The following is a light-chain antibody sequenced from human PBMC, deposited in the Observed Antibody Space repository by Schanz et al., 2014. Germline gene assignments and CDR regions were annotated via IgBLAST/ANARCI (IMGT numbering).Light chain of an antibody. Sequence: QSVLTQPPSVSAAPGQKVTISCSGSSSEIGDNYVSWYQHLPGTAPKVLIYDNHYRPSGIPDRFSGSKSGTSATLDITGLQTGDEADYYCGTWDSSLSGVVFGGGTKLTVL. CDR3: GTWDSSLSGVV. J-gene: IGLJ2*01. V-gene: IGLV1-51*01. CDR2: DNH. CDR1: SSEIGDNY.